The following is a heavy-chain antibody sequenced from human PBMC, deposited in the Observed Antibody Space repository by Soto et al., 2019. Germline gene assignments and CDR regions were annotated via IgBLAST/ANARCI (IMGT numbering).Heavy chain of an antibody. CDR2: IYPGDSDT. D-gene: IGHD2-2*01. CDR3: ARSDCSSTSCYEGVYYYYYGMDV. CDR1: GYSFTSYW. V-gene: IGHV5-51*01. Sequence: RESLKISCKGSGYSFTSYWIGWVRQMPGKGLEWMGIIYPGDSDTGYSPSFQGQVTISADKSISTAYLQWSSLKASDTAMYYCARSDCSSTSCYEGVYYYYYGMDVWGQGTTVTVSS. J-gene: IGHJ6*02.